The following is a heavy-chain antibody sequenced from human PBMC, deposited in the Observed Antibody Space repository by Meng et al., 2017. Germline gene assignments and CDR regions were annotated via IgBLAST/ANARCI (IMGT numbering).Heavy chain of an antibody. CDR3: ARDYGDYAWIAKRWFDP. J-gene: IGHJ5*02. D-gene: IGHD4-17*01. V-gene: IGHV1-69*01. Sequence: AGVKTPGSSVKFSCKASVGTFSSYAIGWVRQAPGQGLEWMGGIIPIFGTANYAQKFQGRVTITADESTSTAYMELSSLRSEDTAVYYCARDYGDYAWIAKRWFDPWGQGTLVTVSS. CDR1: VGTFSSYA. CDR2: IIPIFGTA.